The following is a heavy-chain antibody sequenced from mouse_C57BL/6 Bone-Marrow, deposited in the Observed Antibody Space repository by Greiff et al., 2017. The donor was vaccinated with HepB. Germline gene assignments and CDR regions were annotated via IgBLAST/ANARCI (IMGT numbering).Heavy chain of an antibody. CDR1: GYTFTDYN. V-gene: IGHV1-18*01. CDR2: INPNNGGT. Sequence: EVQLQQSGPELVKPGASVKIPCKASGYTFTDYNMDWVKQSHGKSLEWIGDINPNNGGTIYNQKFKGKATLTVDKSSSTAYMELRSLTSEDTAVYYCARNPFYYYGSSYVFDYWGQGTTLTVSS. D-gene: IGHD1-1*01. J-gene: IGHJ2*01. CDR3: ARNPFYYYGSSYVFDY.